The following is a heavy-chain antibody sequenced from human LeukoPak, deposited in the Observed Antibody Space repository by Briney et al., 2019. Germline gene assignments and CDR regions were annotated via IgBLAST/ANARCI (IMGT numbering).Heavy chain of an antibody. CDR2: ISGSGGST. CDR3: AKTAGYTEY. V-gene: IGHV3-23*01. Sequence: GSLRLSCAASGFTFSSSAMSWARQAPGKGLEWVSAISGSGGSTYYADSVRGRFTISRDNSKNTLYLQMNSLRAEDTAIYYCAKTAGYTEYWGQGTLVTVSS. J-gene: IGHJ4*02. CDR1: GFTFSSSA. D-gene: IGHD3-9*01.